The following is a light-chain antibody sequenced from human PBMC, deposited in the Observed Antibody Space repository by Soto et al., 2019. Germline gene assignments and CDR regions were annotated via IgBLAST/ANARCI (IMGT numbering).Light chain of an antibody. V-gene: IGLV1-51*01. CDR1: SSNIGNNY. Sequence: QSVLTQPPSVSAAPGQKVTISCSGSSSNIGNNYVSWYQQLPGTAPKLLIYDNNKRPSGIPDRFSGSKSGTSATLGITGLQTGDGADYYCGTWDSSLSLVVFGRGTKLTVL. J-gene: IGLJ2*01. CDR3: GTWDSSLSLVV. CDR2: DNN.